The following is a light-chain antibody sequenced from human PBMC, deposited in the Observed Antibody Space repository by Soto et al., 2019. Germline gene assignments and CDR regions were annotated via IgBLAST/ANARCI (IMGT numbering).Light chain of an antibody. V-gene: IGKV1-5*01. CDR1: QRISRW. CDR2: DAS. Sequence: DIQMTQSPSTLSAFVGDRVTITCRASQRISRWLAWYQQKPGKGPKLLIYDASSLESGVPSRFSGSGSGTDFTLTISGLQPNDFATYYCQQYNTYSRTFGQGTKVEIK. J-gene: IGKJ1*01. CDR3: QQYNTYSRT.